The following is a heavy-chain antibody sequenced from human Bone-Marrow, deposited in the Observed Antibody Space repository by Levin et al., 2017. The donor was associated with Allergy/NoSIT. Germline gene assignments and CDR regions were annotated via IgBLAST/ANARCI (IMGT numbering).Heavy chain of an antibody. D-gene: IGHD7-27*01. Sequence: TGGSLRLSCAASGFTLSRYWMSWVRQAPGKGLVWVSHINPDGSVTSYADSVKGRFTISRDNTNNILYLHMSSLRPEDTAMYYCASDWGHPGYWGQGTLVTVSS. V-gene: IGHV3-74*01. CDR2: INPDGSVT. J-gene: IGHJ4*02. CDR3: ASDWGHPGY. CDR1: GFTLSRYW.